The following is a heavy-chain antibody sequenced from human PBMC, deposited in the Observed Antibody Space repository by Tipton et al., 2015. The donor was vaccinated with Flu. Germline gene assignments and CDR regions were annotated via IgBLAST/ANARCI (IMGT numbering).Heavy chain of an antibody. D-gene: IGHD5-24*01. J-gene: IGHJ4*02. Sequence: QLVQSGAEVKKPGSSVKVSCKASGGTFSSYAISWVRQAPGQGLEWMGRIIPILGIANYAQKFQGRVTITADESTSTAYMELSSLESEGTAVYYWARKDGEMATITYLGRFDYWGQGTLVTVSS. V-gene: IGHV1-69*09. CDR2: IIPILGIA. CDR1: GGTFSSYA. CDR3: ARKDGEMATITYLGRFDY.